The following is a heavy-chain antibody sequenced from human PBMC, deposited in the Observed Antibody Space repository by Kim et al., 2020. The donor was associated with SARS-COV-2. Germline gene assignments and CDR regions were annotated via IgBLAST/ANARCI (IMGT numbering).Heavy chain of an antibody. J-gene: IGHJ4*02. D-gene: IGHD3-22*01. V-gene: IGHV4-39*01. Sequence: PALKRRVPISVDTAKNQFSRKLGSVTAADTAVYYCARLYYYDSSGHGFDYWGQGTLVTVSS. CDR3: ARLYYYDSSGHGFDY.